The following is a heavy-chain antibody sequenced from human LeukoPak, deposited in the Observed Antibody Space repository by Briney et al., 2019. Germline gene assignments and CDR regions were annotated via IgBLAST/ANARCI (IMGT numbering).Heavy chain of an antibody. J-gene: IGHJ6*04. Sequence: PGGSLRLSCAASGFTFSSYSMNWVRQAPGKGLEWVSSINSSSGYIYYADSVKGRFTISRDNAKNSLYLQMNSLRAEDTAVYYCAELGITMIGGVWGKGTTVTISS. V-gene: IGHV3-21*01. D-gene: IGHD3-10*02. CDR1: GFTFSSYS. CDR2: INSSSGYI. CDR3: AELGITMIGGV.